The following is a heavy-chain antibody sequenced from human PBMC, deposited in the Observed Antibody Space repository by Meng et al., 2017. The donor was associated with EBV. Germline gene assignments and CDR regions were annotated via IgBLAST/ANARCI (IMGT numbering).Heavy chain of an antibody. CDR1: VASVSGGTFH. Sequence: QVQLQESGPGLVKPSETLSLTCTVSVASVSGGTFHWSWIRQPPGKELQWIGYIYDGGTTIYNPSLKSRVTIFLDTSRNQFSLGLRSVTTADTAVYYCAKSSSSTPGVVDSWGQGTLVTVSS. V-gene: IGHV4-61*01. D-gene: IGHD2-2*01. CDR2: IYDGGTT. J-gene: IGHJ4*02. CDR3: AKSSSSTPGVVDS.